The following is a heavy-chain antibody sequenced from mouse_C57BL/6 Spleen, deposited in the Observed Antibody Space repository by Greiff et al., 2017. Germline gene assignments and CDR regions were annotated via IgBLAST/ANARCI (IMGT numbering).Heavy chain of an antibody. V-gene: IGHV5-9*01. CDR3: ARHDGNYPYWYFDV. D-gene: IGHD2-1*01. J-gene: IGHJ1*03. CDR1: GFTFSSYT. CDR2: ISGGGGNT. Sequence: EVQLVESGGGLVKPGGSLKLSCAASGFTFSSYTMSWVRQTPEKRLEWVATISGGGGNTYYPDSVKGRFTISRDNAKNTLYLQMSSLRSEDTALYYCARHDGNYPYWYFDVWGTGTTVTVSS.